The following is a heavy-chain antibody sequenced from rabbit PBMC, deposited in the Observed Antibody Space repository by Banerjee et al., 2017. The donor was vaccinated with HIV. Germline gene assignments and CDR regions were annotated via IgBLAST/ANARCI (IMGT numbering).Heavy chain of an antibody. D-gene: IGHD6-1*01. CDR1: GFDISSYS. CDR3: ARPGIAGYGYYFNL. V-gene: IGHV1S25*01. J-gene: IGHJ4*01. Sequence: QEQLKETGGGLVTPAGTLTLTCTASGFDISSYSIGWVRQAPGKGLEWIGIIYGGKGSADYASWVNGRFTISSDNAQNTVDLQMNSLTAADTATYFCARPGIAGYGYYFNLWGPGTLVTV. CDR2: IYGGKGSA.